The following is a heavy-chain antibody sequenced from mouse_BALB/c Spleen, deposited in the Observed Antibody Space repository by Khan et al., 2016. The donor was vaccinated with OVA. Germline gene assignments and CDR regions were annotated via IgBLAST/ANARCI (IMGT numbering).Heavy chain of an antibody. CDR2: ISPGSGDP. V-gene: IGHV1-77*01. J-gene: IGHJ3*01. Sequence: QVQLKEFGAELARPGASVKLSCKASGYSFTDSYINWVKQRTGQGLEWIGEISPGSGDPYYNEMFKGKATLTADKSSSTAYMQLSSLTSEASAVYFCARRNYFGYTFAYWGRGTLVTVSA. D-gene: IGHD1-2*01. CDR1: GYSFTDSY. CDR3: ARRNYFGYTFAY.